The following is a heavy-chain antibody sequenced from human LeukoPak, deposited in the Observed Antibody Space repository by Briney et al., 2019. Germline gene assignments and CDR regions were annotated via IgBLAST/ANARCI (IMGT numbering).Heavy chain of an antibody. CDR1: GFTFGDYA. D-gene: IGHD6-13*01. J-gene: IGHJ4*02. CDR3: TQGIAAAGSRGYYFDY. CDR2: IRSKAYGGTT. Sequence: PGGSLRLSCTASGFTFGDYAMSWFRQAPGKGLEWVGSIRSKAYGGTTEYAASVKGRFTISRDDSKSIAYLQMNSLKTEDTAVYYCTQGIAAAGSRGYYFDYWGQGTLVTVSS. V-gene: IGHV3-49*03.